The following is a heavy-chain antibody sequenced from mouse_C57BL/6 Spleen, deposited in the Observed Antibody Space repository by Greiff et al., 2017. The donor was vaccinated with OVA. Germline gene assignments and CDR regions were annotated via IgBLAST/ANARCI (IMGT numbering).Heavy chain of an antibody. V-gene: IGHV3-6*01. CDR3: ARGSNRAMDY. CDR2: ISYDGSN. D-gene: IGHD2-14*01. J-gene: IGHJ4*01. CDR1: GYSITSGYY. Sequence: EVHLVESGPGLVKPSQSLSLTCSVTGYSITSGYYWNWIRQFPGNKLEWMGYISYDGSNNYNPSLKNRISITRDTSKNQFFLKLNSVTTEDTATYYCARGSNRAMDYWGQGTSVTVSS.